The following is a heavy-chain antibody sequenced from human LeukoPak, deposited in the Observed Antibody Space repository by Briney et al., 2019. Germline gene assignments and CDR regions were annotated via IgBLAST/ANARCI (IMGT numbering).Heavy chain of an antibody. V-gene: IGHV4-30-4*08. CDR2: IFYSGDP. Sequence: SETLSLTCTVSGGSIGSGDYYWSWIRQPPGKGLEWIGYIFYSGDPYYNPSLKSRVTISVDTSKNQFSLKVSSVTAADTAVYYCAGDDGYGRAGPWGQGTLVTVSS. D-gene: IGHD5-24*01. CDR1: GGSIGSGDYY. CDR3: AGDDGYGRAGP. J-gene: IGHJ5*02.